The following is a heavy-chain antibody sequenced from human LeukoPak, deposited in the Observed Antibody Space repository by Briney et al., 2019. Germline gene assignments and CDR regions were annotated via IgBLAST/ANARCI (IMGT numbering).Heavy chain of an antibody. CDR3: ARELIAAATNWFDP. CDR1: GASINSAGYY. J-gene: IGHJ5*02. V-gene: IGHV4-31*03. Sequence: SETLSLTCTVSGASINSAGYYWSWIRQLPGKGLGWIGYISYTGSTYYNPSLKSRVIISRDTSKNQFSLKLSSVTAADTAVYYCARELIAAATNWFDPWGQGTLVTVSS. CDR2: ISYTGST. D-gene: IGHD6-13*01.